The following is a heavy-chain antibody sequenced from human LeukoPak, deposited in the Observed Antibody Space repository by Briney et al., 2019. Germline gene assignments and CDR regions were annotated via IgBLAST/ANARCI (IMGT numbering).Heavy chain of an antibody. J-gene: IGHJ4*01. CDR1: GFTFSDHF. CDR3: ASIRGTIGY. V-gene: IGHV3-72*01. CDR2: TRHKANSYIT. D-gene: IGHD1-26*01. Sequence: GGSLRLSCAASGFTFSDHFLDWVRQAPGKGLEWVGRTRHKANSYITEYAASVKGRITISRDDSKMSLYLHKSSLKSDYTAMYYWASIRGTIGYWGQGTMVTVSS.